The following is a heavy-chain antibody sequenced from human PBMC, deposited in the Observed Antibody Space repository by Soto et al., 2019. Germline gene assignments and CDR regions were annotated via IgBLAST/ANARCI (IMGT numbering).Heavy chain of an antibody. CDR3: AHSQTYYDYIWGSYRFYFDY. CDR2: IYWDDDK. D-gene: IGHD3-16*02. V-gene: IGHV2-5*02. Sequence: SGPTLVNPTQTLTLTCTFSGFSLSTSGVGVGWIRQPLGKALEWLALIYWDDDKRYSPSLKSRLTITKDTSKNQVVLTMTNMDPVDTATYYCAHSQTYYDYIWGSYRFYFDYWGQGTLVTVSS. J-gene: IGHJ4*02. CDR1: GFSLSTSGVG.